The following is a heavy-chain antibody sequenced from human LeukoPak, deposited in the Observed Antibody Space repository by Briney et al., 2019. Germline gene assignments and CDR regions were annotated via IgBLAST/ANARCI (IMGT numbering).Heavy chain of an antibody. CDR2: INPNSGGT. CDR1: GYTFTGYY. Sequence: ASVKVSCKASGYTFTGYYMHWVRQAPGQGLEWMGWINPNSGGTNYAQKFQGRVTMTRDTSISTAYMELSRLRSDDTAVYYCARDPYCSRGLCYMDVWGKGTTVTVSS. J-gene: IGHJ6*03. D-gene: IGHD2-2*01. CDR3: ARDPYCSRGLCYMDV. V-gene: IGHV1-2*02.